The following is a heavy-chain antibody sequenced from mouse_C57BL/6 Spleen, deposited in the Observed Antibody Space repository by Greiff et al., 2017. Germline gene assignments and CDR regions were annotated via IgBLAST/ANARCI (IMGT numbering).Heavy chain of an antibody. CDR2: IYPGSGST. D-gene: IGHD2-5*01. V-gene: IGHV1-55*01. J-gene: IGHJ4*01. Sequence: QVQLQQPGAELVKPGASVKMSCKASGYTFTSYWITWVKQRPGQGLEWIGDIYPGSGSTNYNEKFKSKATLTVDTSSSTAYMQLSSLTSEDSAVYYCASSPYYSNGAMDYWGQGTSVTVSS. CDR3: ASSPYYSNGAMDY. CDR1: GYTFTSYW.